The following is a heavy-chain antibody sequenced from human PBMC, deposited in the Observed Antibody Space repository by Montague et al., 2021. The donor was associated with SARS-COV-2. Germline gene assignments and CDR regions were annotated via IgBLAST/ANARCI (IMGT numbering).Heavy chain of an antibody. CDR2: INHSGST. D-gene: IGHD2-21*02. V-gene: IGHV4-34*01. Sequence: SETLSLTCAVYGGSFNGYSWSWIRQPPGKGLEWIGEINHSGSTXXXPSXXXRVTISVDTSKNQFSLRLSSVTAADTAVYYCARRSRVVTAIWALRTSLTSWFDPWGQGTLVTVSS. J-gene: IGHJ5*02. CDR1: GGSFNGYS. CDR3: ARRSRVVTAIWALRTSLTSWFDP.